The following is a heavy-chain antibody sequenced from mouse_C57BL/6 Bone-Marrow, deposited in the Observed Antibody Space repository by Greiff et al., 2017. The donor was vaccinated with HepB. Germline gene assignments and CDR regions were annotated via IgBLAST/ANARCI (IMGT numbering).Heavy chain of an antibody. CDR2: ISNGGGST. CDR3: ARQKAY. J-gene: IGHJ3*01. Sequence: EVKVEESGGGLVQPGGSLKLSCAASGFTFSDYYMYWVRQTPEKRLEWVAYISNGGGSTYYPDTVKGRFTISRDNAKNTLYLQMSRLKSEDTAMYYCARQKAYWGQGTLVTVSA. CDR1: GFTFSDYY. V-gene: IGHV5-12*01.